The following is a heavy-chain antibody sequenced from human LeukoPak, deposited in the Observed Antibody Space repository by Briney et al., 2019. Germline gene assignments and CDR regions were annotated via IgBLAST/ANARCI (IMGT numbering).Heavy chain of an antibody. CDR2: ISGSGGST. CDR3: AKDRFWINDVCHVNFDY. J-gene: IGHJ4*02. D-gene: IGHD2-8*01. V-gene: IGHV3-23*01. Sequence: GGSLRLSSAASGFIFSSYAMSWARQAPGKGLEWVSTISGSGGSTYYADSVKGRFTISRDNSKNTVYLQMNSLRAKATAVYNFAKDRFWINDVCHVNFDYCGQGTLVTVSS. CDR1: GFIFSSYA.